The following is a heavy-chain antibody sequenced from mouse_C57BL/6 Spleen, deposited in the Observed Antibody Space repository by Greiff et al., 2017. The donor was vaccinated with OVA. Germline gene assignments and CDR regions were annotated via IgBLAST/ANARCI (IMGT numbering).Heavy chain of an antibody. CDR1: GFTFSDYY. CDR2: INYDGSST. CDR3: ARGEGTGTMFAY. Sequence: DVKLVESEGGLVQPGSSMKLSCTASGFTFSDYYMAWVRQVPEKGLEWVANINYDGSSTYYLDSLKSRFIISRDNAKNILYLQMSSLKSEDTATYYCARGEGTGTMFAYWGQGTLVTVSA. D-gene: IGHD4-1*01. J-gene: IGHJ3*01. V-gene: IGHV5-16*01.